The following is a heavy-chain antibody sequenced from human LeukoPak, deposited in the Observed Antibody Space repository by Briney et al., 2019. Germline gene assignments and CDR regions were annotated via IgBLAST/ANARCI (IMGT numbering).Heavy chain of an antibody. J-gene: IGHJ6*02. CDR1: GFTFSSYG. Sequence: GGSLRLSCAASGFTFSSYGIHWVRQAPGKGPEWVAAIAYDGSNKYYADSVKGRFTISRDNSKKTLYLQMNSLRAEDTAVYYCARDQGVVVHGRYHYYGMDVWGQGTTVTVSS. CDR2: IAYDGSNK. CDR3: ARDQGVVVHGRYHYYGMDV. D-gene: IGHD3-22*01. V-gene: IGHV3-30*03.